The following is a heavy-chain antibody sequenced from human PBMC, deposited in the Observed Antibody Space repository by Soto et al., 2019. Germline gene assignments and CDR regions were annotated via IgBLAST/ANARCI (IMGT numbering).Heavy chain of an antibody. CDR3: AKPMYYYGSGSYYNLAY. D-gene: IGHD3-10*01. Sequence: TGGSLRLSCAASGFTFSSYGMHWVRQAPGKGLEWVAVISYDGSNKYYADSVKGRFTISRDNSKNTLYLQMNSLRAEDTAVYYCAKPMYYYGSGSYYNLAYWGQGTLVTVSS. CDR2: ISYDGSNK. J-gene: IGHJ4*02. V-gene: IGHV3-30*18. CDR1: GFTFSSYG.